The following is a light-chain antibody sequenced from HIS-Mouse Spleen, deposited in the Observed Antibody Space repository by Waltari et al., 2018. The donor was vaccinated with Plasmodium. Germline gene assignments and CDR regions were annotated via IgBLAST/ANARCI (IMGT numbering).Light chain of an antibody. CDR2: DNN. Sequence: QSVLTQPRSVSAAPGQEVTISCTGSSSNIGNNYVSWYQQPPGTAPKLLIYDNNKRPSGIPDRFSGSKSGTSATLGITGLQTGDEADYYCGTWDSSLSAGVVFGGGTKLTVL. V-gene: IGLV1-51*01. CDR1: SSNIGNNY. CDR3: GTWDSSLSAGVV. J-gene: IGLJ2*01.